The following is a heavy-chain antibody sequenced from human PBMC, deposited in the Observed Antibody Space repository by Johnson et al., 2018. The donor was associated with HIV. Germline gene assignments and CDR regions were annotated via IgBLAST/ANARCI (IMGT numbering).Heavy chain of an antibody. CDR2: IKQDGSGK. D-gene: IGHD1-26*01. CDR3: ARDRGYSGSYLGAFDI. Sequence: VQLVESGGGLVQPGGSLRLSCAASGFTFSSYWMHWVRQAPGKGLEWVANIKQDGSGKYYVDSVKGRFTISRDNAKNSLYLQMNSLRAEDTAVYYCARDRGYSGSYLGAFDIWGQGTMVTVSS. J-gene: IGHJ3*02. CDR1: GFTFSSYW. V-gene: IGHV3-7*01.